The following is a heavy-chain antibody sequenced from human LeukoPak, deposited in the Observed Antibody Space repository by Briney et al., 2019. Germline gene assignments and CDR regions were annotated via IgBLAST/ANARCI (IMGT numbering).Heavy chain of an antibody. CDR3: ARATSGYSRGWVDY. Sequence: SGTLSLTCAVSGVSVSSSNWWSWVRQPPGKGLEWIGEIYHSGSTNYNPSLKSRVTISVDKSKNQFSLKLSSVTAADTAVYHCARATSGYSRGWVDYWGQGTLVTVSS. J-gene: IGHJ4*02. D-gene: IGHD6-19*01. V-gene: IGHV4-4*02. CDR2: IYHSGST. CDR1: GVSVSSSNW.